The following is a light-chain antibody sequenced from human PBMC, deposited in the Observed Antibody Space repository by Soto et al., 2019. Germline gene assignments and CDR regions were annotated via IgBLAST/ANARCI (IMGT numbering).Light chain of an antibody. CDR1: QSISNY. CDR2: AAS. V-gene: IGKV1-39*01. Sequence: DIQMTQSPSSLSASVGDRVTITCRASQSISNYLNWYQQKPGKAPKLLIYAASSLQGGGPSRFSGSGSGTDFTLTISSLQPEDVATYYCQQSYSSPETFGQGTKVEV. J-gene: IGKJ1*01. CDR3: QQSYSSPET.